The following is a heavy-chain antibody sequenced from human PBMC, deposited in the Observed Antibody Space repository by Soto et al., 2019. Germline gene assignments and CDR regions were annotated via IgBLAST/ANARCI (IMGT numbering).Heavy chain of an antibody. CDR1: SGSIGTYY. D-gene: IGHD1-26*01. Sequence: PSETLSLTCTVSSGSIGTYYWNWIRQPPGKGLEWIAYIDYSGSTNSNPSLKSRLTISIDTSKNQFSLKLSSVTAADTAVYYCERGRRSSGRHDASDIWGQGTMVTVSS. CDR3: ERGRRSSGRHDASDI. CDR2: IDYSGST. V-gene: IGHV4-59*01. J-gene: IGHJ3*02.